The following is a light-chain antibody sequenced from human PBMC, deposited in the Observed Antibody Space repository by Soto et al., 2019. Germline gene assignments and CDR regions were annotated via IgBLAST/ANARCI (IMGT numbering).Light chain of an antibody. Sequence: DIQMTQSPSTLSASVGDRVTITCRASQSLDTWLTWYQQKPGKAPKLLIYKASSLEGGVPSRFSGSGSGTEFTLTISRLQPDDVATYYCQQDSSSPWTFGQGTKVEVK. CDR3: QQDSSSPWT. J-gene: IGKJ1*01. V-gene: IGKV1-5*03. CDR1: QSLDTW. CDR2: KAS.